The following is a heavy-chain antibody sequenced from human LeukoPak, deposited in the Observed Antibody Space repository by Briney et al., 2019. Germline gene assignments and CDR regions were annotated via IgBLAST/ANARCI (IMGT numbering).Heavy chain of an antibody. CDR1: GYTFTGYY. Sequence: ASVKVSCKASGYTFTGYYMHWVRQAPGQGLEWMGWINPNSGGTNYAQKFQGRVTMTRDTPISTAYMELSRLRSDDTAVYYCAREYYDYVWGSYKRFDPWGQGTLVTVSS. D-gene: IGHD3-16*01. V-gene: IGHV1-2*02. J-gene: IGHJ5*02. CDR3: AREYYDYVWGSYKRFDP. CDR2: INPNSGGT.